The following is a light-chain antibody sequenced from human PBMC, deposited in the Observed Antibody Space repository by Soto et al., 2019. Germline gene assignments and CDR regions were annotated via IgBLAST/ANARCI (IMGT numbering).Light chain of an antibody. J-gene: IGLJ1*01. Sequence: QSVLTQPASVSGSPGQSITISCTGTSSDVGGYNYVSWYQQHPGKAPKLMIYEFSNRPSGVSNRFSGSKSGNTASLTISGLQAEDEADYYCSSYTSSSTPFVFGTGTKVTVL. CDR2: EFS. V-gene: IGLV2-14*01. CDR3: SSYTSSSTPFV. CDR1: SSDVGGYNY.